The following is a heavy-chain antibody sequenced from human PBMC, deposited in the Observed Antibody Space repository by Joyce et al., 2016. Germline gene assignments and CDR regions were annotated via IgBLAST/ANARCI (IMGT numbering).Heavy chain of an antibody. CDR1: GFTFSSYG. Sequence: QVQLVESGGGVVQPGRSLRLSCTAAGFTFSSYGMYWVRQAPGKGLGWVAVIWYDGTNKFYADSVKGRFTISRDNSKNALYLEMNNLRAEDTAVYYCARVAGWFGFYFDFWGQGTLVTVSS. D-gene: IGHD3-10*01. J-gene: IGHJ4*02. CDR2: IWYDGTNK. CDR3: ARVAGWFGFYFDF. V-gene: IGHV3-33*01.